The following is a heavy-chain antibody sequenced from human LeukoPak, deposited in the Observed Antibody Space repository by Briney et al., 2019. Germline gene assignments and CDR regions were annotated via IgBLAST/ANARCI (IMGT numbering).Heavy chain of an antibody. D-gene: IGHD6-19*01. V-gene: IGHV1-2*02. Sequence: ASVKVSCKASGYTFTGYYMHWVRQAPGQGLEGMGWINPNSGGTNYAQKFQGRVTMTRDTSISTAYMELSRLRSDDTAVYYCARVSSGWYYYYGMDVWGQGTTVTVSS. CDR1: GYTFTGYY. J-gene: IGHJ6*02. CDR2: INPNSGGT. CDR3: ARVSSGWYYYYGMDV.